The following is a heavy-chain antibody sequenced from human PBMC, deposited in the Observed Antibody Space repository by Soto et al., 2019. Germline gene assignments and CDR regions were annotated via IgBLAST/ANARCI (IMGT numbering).Heavy chain of an antibody. Sequence: PGGSLRLSCAASGFAFSSYWRTWVRQAPGKGLECVANINQDGSEKYYVDSVKGRFTISRDNAKSSLCLQMHSLRVEDTAVYYCARKAVAGTIFDYWGQGTVVTVSS. CDR2: INQDGSEK. D-gene: IGHD6-19*01. J-gene: IGHJ4*02. V-gene: IGHV3-7*01. CDR1: GFAFSSYW. CDR3: ARKAVAGTIFDY.